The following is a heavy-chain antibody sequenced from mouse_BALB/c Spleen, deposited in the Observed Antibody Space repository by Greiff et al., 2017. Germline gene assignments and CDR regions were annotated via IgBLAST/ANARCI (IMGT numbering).Heavy chain of an antibody. CDR2: IWGDGST. J-gene: IGHJ1*01. CDR3: ARDKIRSDYDEGYFDV. Sequence: QVQLQQSGPGLVAPSQSLSITCTVSGFSLTGYGVNWVRQPPGKGLEWLGMIWGDGSTDYNSALKSRLSISKDNSKSQVFLKMNSLQTDDTARYYCARDKIRSDYDEGYFDVWGAGTTVTVSS. CDR1: GFSLTGYG. V-gene: IGHV2-6-7*01. D-gene: IGHD2-4*01.